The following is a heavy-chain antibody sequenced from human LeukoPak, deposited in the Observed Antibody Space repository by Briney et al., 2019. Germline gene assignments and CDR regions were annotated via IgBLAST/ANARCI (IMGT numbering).Heavy chain of an antibody. CDR1: GDCIINNY. CDR3: ARSRWFDP. V-gene: IGHV4-59*01. Sequence: PSETLSLTFTVSGDCIINNYWSWVRQPPGKGLEWIGYIYYSGSTNYNPSLKSRVTISVDTSKNQFSLSLTSVTAADTAMYYCARSRWFDPWGQGTLVTVSS. J-gene: IGHJ5*02. CDR2: IYYSGST.